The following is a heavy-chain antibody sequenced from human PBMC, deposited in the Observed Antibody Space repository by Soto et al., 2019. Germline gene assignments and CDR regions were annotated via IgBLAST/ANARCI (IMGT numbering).Heavy chain of an antibody. V-gene: IGHV2-5*01. CDR1: GFSLSTSGVG. D-gene: IGHD3-10*01. CDR2: IYWNDDK. Sequence: SGPTLVKPTQPLTLTCTFSGFSLSTSGVGVGWIRQPPGKALEWLALIYWNDDKRYSPSLKSRLTITKDTSKNQVVLTMTNMDPVDTATYYCAHNFITMVRGVIPPLYYYGMDVWGQGTTVTVSS. J-gene: IGHJ6*02. CDR3: AHNFITMVRGVIPPLYYYGMDV.